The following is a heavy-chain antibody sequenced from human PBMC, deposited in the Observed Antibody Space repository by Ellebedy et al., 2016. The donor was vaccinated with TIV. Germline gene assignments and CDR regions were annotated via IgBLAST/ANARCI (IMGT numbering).Heavy chain of an antibody. CDR1: GFTFSSYA. D-gene: IGHD2-15*01. CDR2: ISYDGSNK. Sequence: GGSLRLSXAASGFTFSSYAMHWVRQAPGKGLEWVAVISYDGSNKYYADSVKGRFTISRDNSKNTLYLQMNSLRAEDTAVYYCARPGWYPHYYYGMDDWGQGTTVTVSS. V-gene: IGHV3-30-3*01. J-gene: IGHJ6*02. CDR3: ARPGWYPHYYYGMDD.